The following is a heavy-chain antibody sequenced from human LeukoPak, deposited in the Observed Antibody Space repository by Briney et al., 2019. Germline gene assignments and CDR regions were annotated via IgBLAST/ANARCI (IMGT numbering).Heavy chain of an antibody. CDR3: ARNGGSGYDGYYYYYMDV. V-gene: IGHV4-34*01. CDR2: INHSGST. J-gene: IGHJ6*03. D-gene: IGHD5-12*01. Sequence: NSSETLSLTCAVYGGSFSGYYWSWIRQPPGKGLEWIGEINHSGSTNYNPSLKSRVTISVDTSKNQFSLKLSSVTAADTAVYYCARNGGSGYDGYYYYYMDVWGKGTTVTVSS. CDR1: GGSFSGYY.